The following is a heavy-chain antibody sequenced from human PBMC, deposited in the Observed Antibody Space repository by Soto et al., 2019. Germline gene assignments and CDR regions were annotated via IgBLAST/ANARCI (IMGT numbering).Heavy chain of an antibody. D-gene: IGHD3-3*01. V-gene: IGHV6-1*01. Sequence: PSQTLSLTCAISGDSVSSNSAAWNWIRQSPSRGLEWLGRTYYRSKWYNDYAVSVKSRITINPDTSKNQFSLQLNSVTPEDTAVYYCARERFREYDFWSGYYGYFYYWGQGTLVTVS. CDR3: ARERFREYDFWSGYYGYFYY. CDR1: GDSVSSNSAA. CDR2: TYYRSKWYN. J-gene: IGHJ4*02.